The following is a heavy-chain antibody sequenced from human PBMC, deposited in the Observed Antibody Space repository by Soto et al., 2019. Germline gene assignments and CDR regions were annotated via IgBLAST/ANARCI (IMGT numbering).Heavy chain of an antibody. CDR2: INQDGSAT. Sequence: EVQLEESGGGLVQPGGSLRLSCAASGFTFSTYWMSWVRQAPGKGLEWVANINQDGSATYYVDSVKGRFTVSRDNARNSVYLQMNSLRDEDTAVYYWLSSQHWGQGTQVTVSS. V-gene: IGHV3-7*05. J-gene: IGHJ1*01. CDR3: LSSQH. CDR1: GFTFSTYW.